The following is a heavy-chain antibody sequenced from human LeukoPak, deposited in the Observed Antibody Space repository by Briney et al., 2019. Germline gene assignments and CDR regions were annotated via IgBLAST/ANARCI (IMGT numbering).Heavy chain of an antibody. CDR1: GFTFSSYA. Sequence: GGSLRLSCAASGFTFSSYAMSWVRQAPGKGLEWVSAISGSGGSTYYADSVKGRFTISRDNSKNTLYLQMNSLRAEDTAVYYCAKALEYSSPSQVYYFDYWGQGTLVTVSS. D-gene: IGHD6-6*01. V-gene: IGHV3-23*01. CDR2: ISGSGGST. J-gene: IGHJ4*02. CDR3: AKALEYSSPSQVYYFDY.